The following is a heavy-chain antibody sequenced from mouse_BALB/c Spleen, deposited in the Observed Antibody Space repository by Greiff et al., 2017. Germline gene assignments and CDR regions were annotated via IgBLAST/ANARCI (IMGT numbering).Heavy chain of an antibody. Sequence: EVQLLESGGGLVQPGGSRKLSCAASGFTFSSFGMHWVRQAPGKGLEWFAYISSGSSTIYYADTVKGRFTISRDDPKNTLFLQMTSLRSEETAMYYCAREVYYYGSRYAMDYWGQGTSGSVAS. J-gene: IGHJ4*01. D-gene: IGHD1-1*01. CDR3: AREVYYYGSRYAMDY. CDR1: GFTFSSFG. CDR2: ISSGSSTI. V-gene: IGHV5-17*02.